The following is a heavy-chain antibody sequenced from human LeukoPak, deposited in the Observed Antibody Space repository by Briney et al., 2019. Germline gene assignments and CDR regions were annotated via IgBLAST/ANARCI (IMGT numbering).Heavy chain of an antibody. CDR2: ISYGGSHK. J-gene: IGHJ2*01. CDR3: AKEGEAYSYGYTGHFDL. V-gene: IGHV3-30-3*01. Sequence: PGRSLRLSCAASGFTFSSYAMHWVRQAPGKGLEWVAVISYGGSHKYYADSVKGRFTISRDNSKNTLYLQMNSLSAEDTAVYYCAKEGEAYSYGYTGHFDLWGRGTLVTVSP. CDR1: GFTFSSYA. D-gene: IGHD5-18*01.